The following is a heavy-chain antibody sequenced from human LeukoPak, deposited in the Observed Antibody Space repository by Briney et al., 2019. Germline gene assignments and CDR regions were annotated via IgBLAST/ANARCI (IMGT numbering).Heavy chain of an antibody. CDR2: IYSGGST. CDR3: ARVRKQWLLTYYFDY. Sequence: GSLRLSCAASGFTVSSNYMSWVRQAPGKGLEWVSVIYSGGSTYYADSVKGRFTISRDNSKNTLYLQMNSLRAEDTAVYYCARVRKQWLLTYYFDYWGQGTLVTVSS. V-gene: IGHV3-53*05. D-gene: IGHD6-19*01. J-gene: IGHJ4*02. CDR1: GFTVSSNY.